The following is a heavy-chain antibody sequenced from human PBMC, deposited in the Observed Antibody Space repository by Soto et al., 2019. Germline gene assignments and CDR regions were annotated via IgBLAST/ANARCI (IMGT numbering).Heavy chain of an antibody. CDR2: ISYDGSNK. J-gene: IGHJ6*02. V-gene: IGHV3-30*18. D-gene: IGHD3-10*01. CDR3: AKSRGSGNNGMDV. Sequence: QVQLVESGGGVVQPGWSLRLSCAASGFTFSSYGMHWVRQAPGRGLEWVAVISYDGSNKFYVDSVKGRFTISRDNSKNTLYLQMNSLRAEDTAVYYCAKSRGSGNNGMDVWGQGTTVTVSS. CDR1: GFTFSSYG.